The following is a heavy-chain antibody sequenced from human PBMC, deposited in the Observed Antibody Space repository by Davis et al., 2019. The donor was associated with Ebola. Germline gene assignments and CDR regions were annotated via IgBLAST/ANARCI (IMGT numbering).Heavy chain of an antibody. J-gene: IGHJ4*02. CDR2: INSDGSSI. V-gene: IGHV3-74*01. CDR1: GFTFSSYS. CDR3: AREEGLPAATGFDH. Sequence: GESLKISCAASGFTFSSYSMNWVRQAPGKGLVWVSRINSDGSSINYADSVKGRFTISRDNAKNSLYLQMNSLRAEDTAVYYCAREEGLPAATGFDHWGQGTLVTVSS. D-gene: IGHD2-2*01.